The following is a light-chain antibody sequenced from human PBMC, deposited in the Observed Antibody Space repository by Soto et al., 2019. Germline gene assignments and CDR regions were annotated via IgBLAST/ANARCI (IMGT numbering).Light chain of an antibody. V-gene: IGKV3-20*01. J-gene: IGKJ1*01. CDR1: QSVSSN. CDR2: GAS. Sequence: EIVMTQSSATLSVSPGERATLSCRASQSVSSNLAWYQQKPGQAPRLLIYGASSRTTGIPDRFSGSGSGTDFTLTISRLEPEDFAMYYCQQCGGSPTFGQGTKVDIK. CDR3: QQCGGSPT.